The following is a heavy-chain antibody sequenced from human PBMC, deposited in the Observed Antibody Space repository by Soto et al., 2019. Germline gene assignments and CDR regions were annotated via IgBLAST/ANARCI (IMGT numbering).Heavy chain of an antibody. J-gene: IGHJ6*02. V-gene: IGHV1-46*01. CDR3: ARGKISTIFGVVIPFIPLAFMDV. CDR2: INPRGGST. CDR1: GYTFTSYY. Sequence: ASVKVSCKASGYTFTSYYMHWVRQAPGQGLEWMGIINPRGGSTSNAQKFQGRVTMTRDTSTSTVYMELSSLRSEDTAVYYCARGKISTIFGVVIPFIPLAFMDVWGQGTTVTVSS. D-gene: IGHD3-3*01.